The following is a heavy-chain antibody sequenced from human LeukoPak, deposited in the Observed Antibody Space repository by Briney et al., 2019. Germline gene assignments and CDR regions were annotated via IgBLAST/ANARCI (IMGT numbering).Heavy chain of an antibody. CDR1: GASISGSNYY. CDR3: ARLKGEWDLLPDFYFDS. J-gene: IGHJ4*02. Sequence: SETLSLTCAVSGASISGSNYYWGWIRQPPGKGLEWIGTIFYSGNTYYNPSLKSRVTISVDTSKNQFSLKLSSVTATDTAVYYCARLKGEWDLLPDFYFDSWGQGTLVTVSS. D-gene: IGHD1-26*01. CDR2: IFYSGNT. V-gene: IGHV4-39*01.